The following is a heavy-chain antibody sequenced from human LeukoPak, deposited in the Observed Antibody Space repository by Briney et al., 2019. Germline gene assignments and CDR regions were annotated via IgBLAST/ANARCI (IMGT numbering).Heavy chain of an antibody. D-gene: IGHD3-16*01. V-gene: IGHV3-48*01. Sequence: QSGGSLRLSCVASGFTFSSYSMNWVRQAPGKGLEWVSYISSSSSTIYYADSVKGRFTISRDNSKNTLYLQMNSLRAEDTAVYYCARDVYLRSEALWDDAFDIWGQGTMVTVSS. CDR1: GFTFSSYS. CDR2: ISSSSSTI. J-gene: IGHJ3*02. CDR3: ARDVYLRSEALWDDAFDI.